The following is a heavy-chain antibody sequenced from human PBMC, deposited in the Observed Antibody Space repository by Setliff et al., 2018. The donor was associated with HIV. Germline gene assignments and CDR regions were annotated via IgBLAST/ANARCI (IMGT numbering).Heavy chain of an antibody. D-gene: IGHD3-16*01. CDR2: IIPIFGTA. J-gene: IGHJ2*01. CDR1: GGTFSSYA. CDR3: ARDAGDYAWGSYRYFDL. Sequence: SVKVSCKASGGTFSSYAISWVRQAPGQGLEWMGGIIPIFGTANYAQKFQGRVTITADESTSTAYMELSSLRSEDTAVYYCARDAGDYAWGSYRYFDLWGRGTLVTVSS. V-gene: IGHV1-69*13.